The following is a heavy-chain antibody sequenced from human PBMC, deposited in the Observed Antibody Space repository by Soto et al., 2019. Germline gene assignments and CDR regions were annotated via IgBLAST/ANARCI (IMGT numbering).Heavy chain of an antibody. Sequence: SETLSPTCTVSGGSISSGDYYLSWIRQPPGKGLEWIGYIYYSGSTNYNPSLKSRVTMSVDTSKNQFSLKLTSVTAADTAVYYCARDKITGLFDYWGQGTLVTVSS. V-gene: IGHV4-61*08. D-gene: IGHD2-8*02. J-gene: IGHJ4*02. CDR3: ARDKITGLFDY. CDR1: GGSISSGDYY. CDR2: IYYSGST.